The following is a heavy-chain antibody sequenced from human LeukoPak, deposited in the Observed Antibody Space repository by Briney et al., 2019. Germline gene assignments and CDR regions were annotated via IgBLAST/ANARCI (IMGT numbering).Heavy chain of an antibody. CDR1: RLTFSSYW. D-gene: IGHD3-10*01. V-gene: IGHV3-7*01. CDR3: AAHGSGNYFNVYNWFDP. CDR2: IKHDGSER. J-gene: IGHJ5*02. Sequence: PGGSLRLSCAAARLTFSSYWMSWVRQAPGKGLEWVANIKHDGSERYYVDSVKGRFTIPRDNAKNSLYLQMNSLRAEDTAVYYCAAHGSGNYFNVYNWFDPWGQGTLVTVSS.